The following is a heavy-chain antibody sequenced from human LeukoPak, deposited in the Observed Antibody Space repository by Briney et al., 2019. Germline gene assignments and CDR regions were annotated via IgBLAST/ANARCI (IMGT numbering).Heavy chain of an antibody. CDR2: INQSGST. V-gene: IGHV4-34*01. Sequence: SETLSLTCVVYGGSFSGYYWTWIRQPPGKGLEWIGEINQSGSTNYNPSLKRRVTISVPPSTTPFPLKLSSVAAPDPAVYYCAGGYCSSTSCYIGGGGYYYYGMDVWGQRTTVTVSS. CDR3: AGGYCSSTSCYIGGGGYYYYGMDV. CDR1: GGSFSGYY. D-gene: IGHD2-2*02. J-gene: IGHJ6*02.